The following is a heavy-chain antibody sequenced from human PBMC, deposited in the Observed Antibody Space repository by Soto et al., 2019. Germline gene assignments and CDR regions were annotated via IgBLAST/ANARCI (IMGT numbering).Heavy chain of an antibody. J-gene: IGHJ5*02. CDR3: ARATPLITGTTSDWFDP. CDR1: GYTFTSYG. CDR2: ISAYNGNT. D-gene: IGHD1-7*01. Sequence: QVQLVQSGAEVKKPGASVKVSCKASGYTFTSYGISWVRQAPGQGLEWMGWISAYNGNTNYAQKLQGRVTMTTDTSTSTAYMALRSLRSDDTAVYYCARATPLITGTTSDWFDPWGQGTLVTVSS. V-gene: IGHV1-18*01.